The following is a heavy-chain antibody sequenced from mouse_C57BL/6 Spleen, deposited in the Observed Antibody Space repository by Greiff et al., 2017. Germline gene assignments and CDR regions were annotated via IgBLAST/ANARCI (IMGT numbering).Heavy chain of an antibody. CDR3: ARFITTVVAPLRAMDY. D-gene: IGHD1-1*01. Sequence: VKLVESGPGLVQPSQSLSITCTVSGFSLTSYGVHWVRQSPGKGLEWLGVIWSGGSTDYNAAFISRLSISKDNSKSQVFFKMNSLQADDTAIYYCARFITTVVAPLRAMDYWGQGTSVTVSS. J-gene: IGHJ4*01. V-gene: IGHV2-2*01. CDR1: GFSLTSYG. CDR2: IWSGGST.